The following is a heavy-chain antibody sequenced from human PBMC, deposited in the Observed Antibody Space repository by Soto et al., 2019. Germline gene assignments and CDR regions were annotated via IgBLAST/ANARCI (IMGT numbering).Heavy chain of an antibody. CDR3: ARDPFGDYAV. Sequence: PSETLSLTCAVSGYSISSGYYWGWIRQPPGKGLEWIGSIYHSGNTYYNPSLKSRVTISVDTSKNQFSLKLSSVTAADTAVYYCARDPFGDYAVWGQGTLVTVS. D-gene: IGHD4-17*01. V-gene: IGHV4-38-2*02. CDR2: IYHSGNT. J-gene: IGHJ4*02. CDR1: GYSISSGYY.